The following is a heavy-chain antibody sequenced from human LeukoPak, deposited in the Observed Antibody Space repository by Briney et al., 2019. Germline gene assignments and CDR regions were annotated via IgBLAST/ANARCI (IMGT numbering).Heavy chain of an antibody. J-gene: IGHJ5*02. V-gene: IGHV4-39*01. CDR2: IYFTGST. Sequence: SETLSLTCTVSGDSISSSAYYWGWIRQPPGKGLECIGNIYFTGSTYYNPSLKSRVTISVDTSKNQFSLKLSSVTAADTAVYYCARQKIVVVVAATRYNWFDPWGQGTLVTVSS. CDR1: GDSISSSAYY. D-gene: IGHD2-15*01. CDR3: ARQKIVVVVAATRYNWFDP.